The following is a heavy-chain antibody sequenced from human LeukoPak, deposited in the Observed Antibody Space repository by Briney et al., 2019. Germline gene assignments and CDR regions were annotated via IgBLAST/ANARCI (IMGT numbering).Heavy chain of an antibody. CDR1: GYTFTSNY. CDR3: ARDQEGFDY. Sequence: ASVTVSCKASGYTFTSNYIHWVRQAPGQGLEWMGMIYPRDGSTSYAQKFQDRVIVTRDTSTSTVHMELSGLRSEDTAVYYCARDQEGFDYWGQGTLVTVSS. V-gene: IGHV1-46*01. CDR2: IYPRDGST. J-gene: IGHJ4*02.